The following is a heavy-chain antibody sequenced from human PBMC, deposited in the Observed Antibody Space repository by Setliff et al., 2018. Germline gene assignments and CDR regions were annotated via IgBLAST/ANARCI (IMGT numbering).Heavy chain of an antibody. CDR1: GYSFTSYW. D-gene: IGHD3-10*01. V-gene: IGHV5-51*01. CDR3: ARQKSTGSGNNWFDP. J-gene: IGHJ5*02. CDR2: IYAGDSDT. Sequence: GESLKISCKGSGYSFTSYWISWVRQMPGKGLEWMGLIYAGDSDTRYNPSFQGRVTMSADKSINTAYLQWSSLKASDTAIYYCARQKSTGSGNNWFDPWGQGTLVTVSS.